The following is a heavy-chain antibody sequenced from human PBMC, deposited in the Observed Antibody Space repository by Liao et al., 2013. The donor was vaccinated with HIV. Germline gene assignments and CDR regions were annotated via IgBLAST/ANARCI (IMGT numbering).Heavy chain of an antibody. CDR2: INHSGGT. V-gene: IGHV4-34*01. CDR1: GGSLSGYY. J-gene: IGHJ6*03. D-gene: IGHD3-10*01. Sequence: QVHLQQWGAGLLKPSETLSLTCAVYGGSLSGYYWSWIRQPPGKGLEWIGEINHSGGTNYNPSLKSRVSMSIDTSKNQFSLKLRSVTAADTAVYYCARAQWKKITCDGFVCYYYIHYLDVWGRGTTVTVSS. CDR3: ARAQWKKITCDGFVCYYYIHYLDV.